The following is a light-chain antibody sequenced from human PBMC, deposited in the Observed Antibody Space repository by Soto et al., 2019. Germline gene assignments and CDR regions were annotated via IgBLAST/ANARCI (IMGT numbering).Light chain of an antibody. J-gene: IGKJ3*01. CDR3: QQYDDRPFT. CDR1: QDITNY. Sequence: DIQMTQSPSSLSASVGDRVTITCQASQDITNYLSWYQQKPGKAPELLIYDASNLETGVPSRFSGSVSGTDLTFTISSLQPEDTATYYCQQYDDRPFTFGPGTKVDIK. V-gene: IGKV1-33*01. CDR2: DAS.